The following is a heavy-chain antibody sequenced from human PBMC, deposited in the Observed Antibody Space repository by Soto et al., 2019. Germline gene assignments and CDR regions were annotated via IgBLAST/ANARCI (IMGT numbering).Heavy chain of an antibody. V-gene: IGHV4-59*01. CDR2: IYYSGST. CDR1: GGSISSYY. D-gene: IGHD3-3*01. CDR3: ARVGDFWSGHSYYYGMDV. J-gene: IGHJ6*02. Sequence: PSETLSLTCTVSGGSISSYYWSWIRQPPGKGLEWIGYIYYSGSTNYNPSLKSRVTISVDTSKNQFSLKLSSVTAADTAVYYCARVGDFWSGHSYYYGMDVWGQGTTVTVSS.